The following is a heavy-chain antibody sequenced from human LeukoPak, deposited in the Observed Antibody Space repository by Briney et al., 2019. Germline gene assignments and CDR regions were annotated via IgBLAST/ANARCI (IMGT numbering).Heavy chain of an antibody. CDR1: GYTFTSYY. CDR2: IYPSGGST. Sequence: ASVKVSCKASGYTFTSYYMHWVRQAPGQGLEWMGIIYPSGGSTSYAQKFQGRVTMTRDTSTSTVYMELSSLRSEDTAVYYCASYSGSYSAFDYWGQGTLVTVSS. D-gene: IGHD1-26*01. J-gene: IGHJ4*02. V-gene: IGHV1-46*01. CDR3: ASYSGSYSAFDY.